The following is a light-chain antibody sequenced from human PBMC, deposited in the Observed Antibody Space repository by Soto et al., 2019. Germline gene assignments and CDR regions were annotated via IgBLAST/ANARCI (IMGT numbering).Light chain of an antibody. J-gene: IGKJ2*01. CDR2: GAS. CDR1: QSVSGNS. Sequence: EIVLTQSPGTLSLSPGDGATLSCRASQSVSGNSLAWYQQKPGQAPRLLIYGASTRATGIPDKFSCSGSATALNLPISSREPEDFAVYYSQQYGSPPYTLGQGTKLEIK. CDR3: QQYGSPPYT. V-gene: IGKV3-20*01.